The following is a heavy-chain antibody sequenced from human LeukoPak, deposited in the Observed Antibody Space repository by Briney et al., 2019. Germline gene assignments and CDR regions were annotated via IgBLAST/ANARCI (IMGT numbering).Heavy chain of an antibody. CDR1: GESFTDYW. Sequence: GESLKISCTGSGESFTDYWIGWVRQMPGKGLEWMGIIYPGDSDTRYSPSFHGQVTMSVDKSINTAYLQWSSLKASDTAVYYCARPLLRYFDTHAFDIWGQGTMVTVSS. J-gene: IGHJ3*02. V-gene: IGHV5-51*01. D-gene: IGHD3-9*01. CDR2: IYPGDSDT. CDR3: ARPLLRYFDTHAFDI.